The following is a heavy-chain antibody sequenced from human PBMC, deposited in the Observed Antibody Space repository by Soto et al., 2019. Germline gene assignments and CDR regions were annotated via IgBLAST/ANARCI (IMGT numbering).Heavy chain of an antibody. CDR1: GGSISSGGYY. CDR2: IYYSGST. D-gene: IGHD3-3*01. V-gene: IGHV4-31*03. CDR3: ARYDFRGGYFDY. J-gene: IGHJ4*02. Sequence: QVQLQESGPGLVKPSQTLSLTCTVSGGSISSGGYYWSWIRQHPGKGLEWIGYIYYSGSTYYNPSLKSRVTLSVDTSKNQFSLKLSSVTAADTAVYYCARYDFRGGYFDYWGQGTLVTVSS.